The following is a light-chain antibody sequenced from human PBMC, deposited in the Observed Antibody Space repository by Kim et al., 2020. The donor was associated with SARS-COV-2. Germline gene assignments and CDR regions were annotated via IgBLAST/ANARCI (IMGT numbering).Light chain of an antibody. Sequence: GKPVTISCTRSRGSIATNYVQWYQQRPGSSPTAVIFENNQRPSGVPDRFSGSIDSSSNSASLTISGLKTEDEADYYCQSFDSNIQVFGGGTKLTVL. J-gene: IGLJ3*02. CDR1: RGSIATNY. CDR2: ENN. V-gene: IGLV6-57*01. CDR3: QSFDSNIQV.